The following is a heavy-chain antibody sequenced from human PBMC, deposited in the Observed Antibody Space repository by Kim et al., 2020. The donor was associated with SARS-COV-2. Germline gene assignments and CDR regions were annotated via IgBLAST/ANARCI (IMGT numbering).Heavy chain of an antibody. J-gene: IGHJ6*02. CDR3: ARGLGLDSSSQKYYYYYGMDV. Sequence: SETLSLTCTVSGGSISSYYWSWIRQPPGKGLEWIGYIYYSGSTNYNPSLKSRVTISVDTSKNQFSLKLSSVTAADTAVYYCARGLGLDSSSQKYYYYYGMDVWGQGTTVTVSS. V-gene: IGHV4-59*01. D-gene: IGHD6-6*01. CDR1: GGSISSYY. CDR2: IYYSGST.